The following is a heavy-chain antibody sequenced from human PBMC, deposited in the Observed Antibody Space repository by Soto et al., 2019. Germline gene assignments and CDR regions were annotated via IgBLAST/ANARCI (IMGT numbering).Heavy chain of an antibody. Sequence: EVQLVESGGGLVQPGGSLRLSCAASGFTFSLYSMSWVREAPGKGLEWVSYISRSSTGIHYADSVKGRFTISRDDATNSIHLQMNSLRDGDTAVYYCAMEVTWGLDVWGQGTTVSISS. J-gene: IGHJ6*02. V-gene: IGHV3-48*02. D-gene: IGHD1-1*01. CDR2: ISRSSTGI. CDR3: AMEVTWGLDV. CDR1: GFTFSLYS.